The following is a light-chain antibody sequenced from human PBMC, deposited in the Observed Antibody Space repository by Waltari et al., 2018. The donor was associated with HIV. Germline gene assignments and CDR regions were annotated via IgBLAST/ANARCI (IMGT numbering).Light chain of an antibody. V-gene: IGKV1-5*03. Sequence: QSPSTLSASVGDRVTITCRASQSISSWLAWYQQKPGKAPKVLIYRASSLESGVPSRFSGSGSGTEFTLTISSLQPDDFATYYCQQYNSYSQTFGQGTKVEIK. CDR2: RAS. CDR1: QSISSW. J-gene: IGKJ1*01. CDR3: QQYNSYSQT.